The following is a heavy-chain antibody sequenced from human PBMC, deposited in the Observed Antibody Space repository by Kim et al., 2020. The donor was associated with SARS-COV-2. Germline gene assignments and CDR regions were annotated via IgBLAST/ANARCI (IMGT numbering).Heavy chain of an antibody. V-gene: IGHV4-59*08. CDR1: GGSISSYY. D-gene: IGHD3-10*01. CDR2: IYYSGST. CDR3: ARHGRGILLWFGDPDY. Sequence: SETLSLTCTVSGGSISSYYWSWIRQPPGKGLEWIGYIYYSGSTNYNPSPKSRVTITVDTSKNQFPLKLSSVTAADTAVYYCARHGRGILLWFGDPDYWGQGTLVTVSS. J-gene: IGHJ4*02.